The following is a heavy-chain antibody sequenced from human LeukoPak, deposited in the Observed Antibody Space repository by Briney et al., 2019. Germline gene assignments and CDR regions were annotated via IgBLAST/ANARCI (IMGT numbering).Heavy chain of an antibody. V-gene: IGHV4-39*07. CDR2: IYYSGST. CDR3: ARVSGRVRGVIGFDP. CDR1: GGSISSSSYY. J-gene: IGHJ5*02. Sequence: PSETLSLTCTVSGGSISSSSYYWGWIRQPPGKGLEWIGSIYYSGSTYYNPSLKSRVTISVDTSKNQFSLKLSSVTAADTAVYYCARVSGRVRGVIGFDPWGQGTLVTVSS. D-gene: IGHD3-10*01.